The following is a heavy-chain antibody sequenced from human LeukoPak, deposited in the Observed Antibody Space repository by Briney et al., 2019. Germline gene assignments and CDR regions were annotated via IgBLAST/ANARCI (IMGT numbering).Heavy chain of an antibody. D-gene: IGHD3-10*01. V-gene: IGHV3-23*01. CDR3: ARGRGLTLSYHYFDY. Sequence: GGSLRLSCSMSGFTLSHYAMSWVRQAPGKGLEWVSTIGGGGGSTDYTDSVKGRFTISRDNSKNTLYLQVNSLRDEDTAVYYCARGRGLTLSYHYFDYWGQGTLVTVSS. CDR2: IGGGGGST. CDR1: GFTLSHYA. J-gene: IGHJ4*02.